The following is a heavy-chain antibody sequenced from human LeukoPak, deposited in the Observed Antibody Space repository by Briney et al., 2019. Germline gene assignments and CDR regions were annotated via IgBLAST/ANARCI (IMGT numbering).Heavy chain of an antibody. CDR1: GGSISSYY. CDR2: IYYSGST. J-gene: IGHJ5*02. D-gene: IGHD3-22*01. Sequence: SETLSLTCTVSGGSISSYYWSWIRQPPGKGLEWIGYIYYSGSTNYNPSLKSRVTISVDTSENQFSLKLSSVTAADTAVYYCARSSWDYYDSSGYYYPLWFDPWGQGTLVTVSS. CDR3: ARSSWDYYDSSGYYYPLWFDP. V-gene: IGHV4-59*01.